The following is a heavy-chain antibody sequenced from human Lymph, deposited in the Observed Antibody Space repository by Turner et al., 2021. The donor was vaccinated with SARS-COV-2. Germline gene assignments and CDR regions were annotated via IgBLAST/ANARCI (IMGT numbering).Heavy chain of an antibody. CDR2: IYYRGST. CDR1: GGSMNSNY. J-gene: IGHJ5*02. CDR3: ARETVNNWVDP. Sequence: HVQLQESGPRLVTPLDTLSLTCTVSGGSMNSNYWSWIRQPPGKRLEWIGYIYYRGSTNYNPSLERRVTISVDTSRNQFSLNLTSVTAADTAIYYCARETVNNWVDPWGQGTLVTVSS. D-gene: IGHD2-21*02. V-gene: IGHV4-59*01.